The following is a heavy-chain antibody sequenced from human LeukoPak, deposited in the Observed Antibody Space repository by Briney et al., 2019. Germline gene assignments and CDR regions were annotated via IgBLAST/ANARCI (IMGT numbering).Heavy chain of an antibody. CDR2: IGTRSNPI. Sequence: GGSLRLSCAVSGFSFSDFYRSWIRQAPGMGLEWVSYIGTRSNPIYYADSVKGQFTISRDDAKNSLYLQMNSLRDEDTAVYFCAREARGSGRDFDYWGQGILVTVSS. D-gene: IGHD3-10*01. CDR1: GFSFSDFY. J-gene: IGHJ4*02. CDR3: AREARGSGRDFDY. V-gene: IGHV3-11*01.